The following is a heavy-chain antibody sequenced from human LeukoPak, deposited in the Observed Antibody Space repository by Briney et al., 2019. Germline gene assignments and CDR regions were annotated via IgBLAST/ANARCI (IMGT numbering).Heavy chain of an antibody. Sequence: GGSLRLSCAASGFTFSSYAMSWVRQAPGKGLEWVSAISGSGGSTYYADSVKGRFTISRDNSKNTLYLQMNSLRAEDTAVYYCAKDRWSGSYLGWFDPWGQGTLVTVFS. J-gene: IGHJ5*02. D-gene: IGHD1-26*01. CDR3: AKDRWSGSYLGWFDP. CDR1: GFTFSSYA. CDR2: ISGSGGST. V-gene: IGHV3-23*01.